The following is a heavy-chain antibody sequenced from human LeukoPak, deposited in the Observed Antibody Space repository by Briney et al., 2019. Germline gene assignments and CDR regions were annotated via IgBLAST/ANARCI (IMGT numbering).Heavy chain of an antibody. V-gene: IGHV4-34*01. J-gene: IGHJ6*02. D-gene: IGHD4-17*01. Sequence: SETLSLTCAVYGGSFSGYYWSWIRQPPGKGLEWIGEINHSGSTNYNPSLKSRVTISVDTSKNQFSLKLSPVTAADTAVYYCARNYGDYAGMDVWGQGTTVTVSS. CDR1: GGSFSGYY. CDR3: ARNYGDYAGMDV. CDR2: INHSGST.